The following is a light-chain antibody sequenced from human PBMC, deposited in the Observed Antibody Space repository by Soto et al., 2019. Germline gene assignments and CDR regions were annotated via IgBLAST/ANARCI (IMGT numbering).Light chain of an antibody. V-gene: IGKV3-20*01. Sequence: EIVLTQSPGTLSLSPGERATLSCRASQSVSSSYLAWYQQKPGQAPRLLIYGASSWATGIPDRFSGSGSGTVFTLTISRLEPEDFAVYYCQQYGSSPLTFGGGTKVEIK. J-gene: IGKJ4*01. CDR1: QSVSSSY. CDR2: GAS. CDR3: QQYGSSPLT.